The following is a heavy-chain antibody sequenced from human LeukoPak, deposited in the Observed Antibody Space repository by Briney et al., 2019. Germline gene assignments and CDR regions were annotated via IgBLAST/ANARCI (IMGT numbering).Heavy chain of an antibody. CDR1: GFTVSTIY. J-gene: IGHJ1*01. CDR3: ARGYGDHVGPFYFQH. V-gene: IGHV3-66*01. Sequence: GGSLRLSCAASGFTVSTIYMTWVRQAPGKGVEWVSIIYSGGNTYYADSVKGRFTISRDNSKKTLYLQMNSLRVEDTAVYYCARGYGDHVGPFYFQHWGQGTLVTVSS. D-gene: IGHD4-17*01. CDR2: IYSGGNT.